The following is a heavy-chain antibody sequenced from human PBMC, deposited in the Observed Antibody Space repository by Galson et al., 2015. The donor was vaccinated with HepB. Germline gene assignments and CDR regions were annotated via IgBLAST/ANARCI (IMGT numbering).Heavy chain of an antibody. CDR1: GFTFSSYS. J-gene: IGHJ4*02. Sequence: SLRLSCAASGFTFSSYSMNWVRQAPGKGLEWVSSICSSSSYIYYADSVKGRFTISRDNAKNSLYLQMNSLRAEDTAVYYCARVYGRRMTTPYYFDYWGQGTLVTVSS. CDR3: ARVYGRRMTTPYYFDY. CDR2: ICSSSSYI. V-gene: IGHV3-21*01. D-gene: IGHD4-17*01.